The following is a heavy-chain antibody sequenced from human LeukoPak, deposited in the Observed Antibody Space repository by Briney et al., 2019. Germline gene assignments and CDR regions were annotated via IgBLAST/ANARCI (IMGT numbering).Heavy chain of an antibody. CDR2: IYYSGST. J-gene: IGHJ4*02. D-gene: IGHD6-19*01. Sequence: SETLSLTCTVSGGSISSHYWSWIRQPPGKGLEWIGYIYYSGSTNYNPSLKSRVTTSVDTSKNQFSLKLSSVTAADTAVYYCARYLGSSGWYHEDYFDYWGQGTLVTVSS. V-gene: IGHV4-59*11. CDR1: GGSISSHY. CDR3: ARYLGSSGWYHEDYFDY.